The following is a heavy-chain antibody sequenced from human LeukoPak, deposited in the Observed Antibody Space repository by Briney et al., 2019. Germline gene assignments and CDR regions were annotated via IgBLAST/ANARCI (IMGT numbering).Heavy chain of an antibody. CDR2: TYYRSKWYN. D-gene: IGHD3-22*01. CDR3: ARGVYYYDSSGPAGIDY. CDR1: GDSVSSNSAA. Sequence: SQTLSLTCATSGDSVSSNSAAWNWIRQSPSRGLEWLGRTYYRSKWYNDYAVSVKSRITINPDTSKNQFSLQLNSVTPEDTAVYYCARGVYYYDSSGPAGIDYWGQGTLVTVSS. J-gene: IGHJ4*02. V-gene: IGHV6-1*01.